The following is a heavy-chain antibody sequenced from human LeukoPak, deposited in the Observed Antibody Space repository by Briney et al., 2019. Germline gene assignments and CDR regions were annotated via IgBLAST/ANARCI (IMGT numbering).Heavy chain of an antibody. CDR3: ARGASSVVVPAAITWFDP. V-gene: IGHV4-31*03. CDR2: IYYSGST. J-gene: IGHJ5*02. Sequence: SHTLSLTCTVSGRSISSGGYYWSWIRQHPGKGLEWIGYIYYSGSTYYNPSLKSRVTISVDTSKNQFSLKLSSVTAADTAVYYCARGASSVVVPAAITWFDPWGQGTLVTVSS. CDR1: GRSISSGGYY. D-gene: IGHD2-2*01.